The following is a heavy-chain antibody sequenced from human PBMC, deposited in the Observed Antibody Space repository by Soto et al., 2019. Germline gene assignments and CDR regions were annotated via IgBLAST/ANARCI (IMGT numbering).Heavy chain of an antibody. J-gene: IGHJ4*03. CDR2: IYHGGTT. CDR1: GDSISSGSF. CDR3: VRVHVMVVAGSTFDY. D-gene: IGHD6-19*01. V-gene: IGHV4-38-2*02. Sequence: SETLSLTCTVSGDSISSGSFWGWIRQPPGEGPEWIASIYHGGTTFYNPSLKSRISISVDTSKNQFSLRLTSVTAADTATYYCVRVHVMVVAGSTFDYWGPGTLVTVSS.